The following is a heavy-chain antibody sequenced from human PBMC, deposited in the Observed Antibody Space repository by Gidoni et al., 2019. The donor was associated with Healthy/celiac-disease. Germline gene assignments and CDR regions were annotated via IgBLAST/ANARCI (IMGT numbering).Heavy chain of an antibody. V-gene: IGHV4-4*07. CDR1: GGPLSSNY. Sequence: VQLQESGPGLVKPSETPALTCTVPGGPLSSNYWSWNRQPAGKGLEWIGHIYTSGSTNYNPSLKSRVTMSVDTSKNQFSLKLSSVTAADAAVYYCAGGQTVRGLGWFDPWGQGTLVTVSS. CDR2: IYTSGST. D-gene: IGHD3-10*01. CDR3: AGGQTVRGLGWFDP. J-gene: IGHJ5*02.